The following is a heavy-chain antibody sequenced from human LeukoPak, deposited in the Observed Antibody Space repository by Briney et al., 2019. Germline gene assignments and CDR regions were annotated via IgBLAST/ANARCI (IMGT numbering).Heavy chain of an antibody. J-gene: IGHJ4*02. V-gene: IGHV3-48*04. CDR1: GFTLRSYS. CDR3: AKFGIGEEY. CDR2: ISSTGSSI. D-gene: IGHD2-21*01. Sequence: PGGSLRLSCAASGFTLRSYSMNWVRQAPGKGLEWVSYISSTGSSIYYVDSVKGRFTISRDNAKNSLYLQMNSLRAEDTAVYYCAKFGIGEEYWGQGTLVTVSS.